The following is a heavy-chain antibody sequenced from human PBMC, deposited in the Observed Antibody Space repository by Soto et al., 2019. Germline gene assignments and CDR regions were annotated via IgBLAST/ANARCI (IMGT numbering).Heavy chain of an antibody. CDR2: ISSRSTNT. Sequence: EVQLVESGGGLVKPGGSLRLSSEDSGFTFSSYTMNWVRRAPGKGLEWVSSISSRSTNTHYADSVRGRFTISRDNAKRSLYLQMNSLRAEDTAVYYCARGPLYYFDYWGQGTLVTVSS. V-gene: IGHV3-21*02. J-gene: IGHJ4*02. CDR3: ARGPLYYFDY. CDR1: GFTFSSYT.